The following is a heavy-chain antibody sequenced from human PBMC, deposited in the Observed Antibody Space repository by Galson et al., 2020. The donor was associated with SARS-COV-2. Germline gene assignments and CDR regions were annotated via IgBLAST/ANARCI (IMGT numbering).Heavy chain of an antibody. D-gene: IGHD2-2*01. CDR2: LNTDTGTP. Sequence: ASVKVSCKASGYIFTNYAINWVRQAPGQGLEWVGWLNTDTGTPKYAQKFTGRFVFSLDKSVSTAYLHITNLKTEDTAVYFCAASVGGSTIYQFYGMDVWGQGTTVTVSS. V-gene: IGHV7-4-1*02. CDR3: AASVGGSTIYQFYGMDV. CDR1: GYIFTNYA. J-gene: IGHJ6*02.